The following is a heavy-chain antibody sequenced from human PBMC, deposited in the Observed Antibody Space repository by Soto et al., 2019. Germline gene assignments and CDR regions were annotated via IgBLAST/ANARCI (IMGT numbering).Heavy chain of an antibody. D-gene: IGHD3-22*01. J-gene: IGHJ4*02. CDR1: EYSFTSYW. Sequence: EPLTIECRGSEYSFTSYWIGWVRQVPGKGLEWMGIIYPGDSDTRYSPSFQGQVTISADKSISTAYLQWSSLKASDTAMYYCARTLSSGYYLTPWYWGQGTRVTVSS. V-gene: IGHV5-51*01. CDR3: ARTLSSGYYLTPWY. CDR2: IYPGDSDT.